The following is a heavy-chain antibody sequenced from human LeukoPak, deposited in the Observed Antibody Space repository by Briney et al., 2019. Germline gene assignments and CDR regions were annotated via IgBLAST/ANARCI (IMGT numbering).Heavy chain of an antibody. Sequence: PSETLSLTYTVSGGSISSTSYYWGWIRQPPGKGLEWIGSICYGVSTYYNPSLKSRVTISVDTSKNHFSLKLNSVTAADTAVYYCAREGVGINIFGVVDYWGQGTLVTVSS. J-gene: IGHJ4*02. V-gene: IGHV4-39*02. CDR3: AREGVGINIFGVVDY. D-gene: IGHD3-3*02. CDR2: ICYGVST. CDR1: GGSISSTSYY.